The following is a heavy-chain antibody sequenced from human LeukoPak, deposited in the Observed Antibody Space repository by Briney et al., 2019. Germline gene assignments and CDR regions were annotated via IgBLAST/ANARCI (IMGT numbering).Heavy chain of an antibody. CDR1: GASTTSGTYY. Sequence: SETLSLTCTVSGASTTSGTYYWSWIRQPAGKGLECIGRLYTSGRTNYNPSLKSRVTISVDTSKNQFSLKLSSVTAADTAIYYCARDRGFMVRGSMRGYDDYYYYMDVWGKGTTVTISS. J-gene: IGHJ6*03. D-gene: IGHD3-10*01. V-gene: IGHV4-61*02. CDR2: LYTSGRT. CDR3: ARDRGFMVRGSMRGYDDYYYYMDV.